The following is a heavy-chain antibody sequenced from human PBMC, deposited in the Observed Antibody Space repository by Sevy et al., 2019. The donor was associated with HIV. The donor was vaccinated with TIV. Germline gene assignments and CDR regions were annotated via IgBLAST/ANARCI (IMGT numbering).Heavy chain of an antibody. V-gene: IGHV3-23*01. D-gene: IGHD2-2*01. J-gene: IGHJ4*02. CDR1: GFAYYDYS. CDR3: AREGCSRPHDY. Sequence: GGSLRLSCAASGFAYYDYSMSWIRQAPGKGLEWVATLSFGCGKINYADSVKGRFTISRDNSKNSFYLQMDNLRVEDTALYYCAREGCSRPHDYWGQGTRVTVSS. CDR2: LSFGCGKI.